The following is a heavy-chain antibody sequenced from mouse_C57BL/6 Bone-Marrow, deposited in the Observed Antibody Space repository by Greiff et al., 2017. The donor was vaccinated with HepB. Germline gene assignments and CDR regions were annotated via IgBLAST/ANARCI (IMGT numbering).Heavy chain of an antibody. CDR1: GFTFSSYA. J-gene: IGHJ3*01. D-gene: IGHD1-1*01. CDR2: ISSGGDYI. Sequence: EVMLVESGAGLVKPGGSLKLSCAASGFTFSSYAMSWVRQTPEKRLEWVAYISSGGDYIYYADTVKGRFTISRDNARNTLYLQMSSLKSEDTAMYYCTRPDGREGFAYWGQGTLVTVSA. V-gene: IGHV5-9-1*02. CDR3: TRPDGREGFAY.